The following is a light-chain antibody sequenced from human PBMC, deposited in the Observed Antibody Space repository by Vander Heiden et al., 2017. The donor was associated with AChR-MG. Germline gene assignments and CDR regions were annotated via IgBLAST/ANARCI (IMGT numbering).Light chain of an antibody. CDR3: CSYSAATTVV. V-gene: IGLV2-23*02. CDR2: DVN. J-gene: IGLJ3*02. CDR1: SSDVGRYKL. Sequence: QSALTQPASVSGSPGQSITTSCTGTSSDVGRYKLVSWYQRQPGEAPKLLISDVNQRPSGVSNRFSGSKSGDTASLTISGLQPEDEAEYYCCSYSAATTVVFGGGTK.